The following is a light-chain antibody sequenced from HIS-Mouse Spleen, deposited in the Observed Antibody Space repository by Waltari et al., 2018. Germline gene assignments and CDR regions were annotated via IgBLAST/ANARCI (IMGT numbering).Light chain of an antibody. CDR3: YSTDSSGNHRV. CDR2: EDS. CDR1: ALPKKY. J-gene: IGLJ2*01. V-gene: IGLV3-10*01. Sequence: SYELTQPPSAPVSPGQTARITCFGDALPKKYAYWYQPKPGQAPVLVIYEDSKRPSGIPERVSGSSSETMATLTISGAQVEDEADYYCYSTDSSGNHRVFGGGTKLTVL.